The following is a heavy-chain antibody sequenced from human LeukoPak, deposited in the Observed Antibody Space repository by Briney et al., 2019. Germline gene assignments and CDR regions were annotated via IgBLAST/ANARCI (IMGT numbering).Heavy chain of an antibody. CDR2: INWNGVST. Sequence: GGSLRPSCAATGFTFDDHGMNWVRQAPGKGLEWVSGINWNGVSTGYADSVKGRFIISRDNAKNSLYLQMNSLRAEDTALYHCARVIRGGTYGRAFHIWGQGTMVTASS. V-gene: IGHV3-20*01. D-gene: IGHD3-10*01. CDR1: GFTFDDHG. CDR3: ARVIRGGTYGRAFHI. J-gene: IGHJ3*02.